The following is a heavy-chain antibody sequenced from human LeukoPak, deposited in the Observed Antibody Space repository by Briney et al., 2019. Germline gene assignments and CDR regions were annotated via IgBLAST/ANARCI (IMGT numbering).Heavy chain of an antibody. CDR1: GYTFTGYY. CDR3: ARGRLLRRGYYYGVDY. J-gene: IGHJ4*02. CDR2: INPNSGGT. V-gene: IGHV1-2*06. D-gene: IGHD3-22*01. Sequence: VASVKVSCKASGYTFTGYYMHWVRQAPGQGLEWMGRINPNSGGTNYVQKFQGRVTMTRDTSISTAYMELSRLRSDDTAVYYCARGRLLRRGYYYGVDYWGQGTLVTVSS.